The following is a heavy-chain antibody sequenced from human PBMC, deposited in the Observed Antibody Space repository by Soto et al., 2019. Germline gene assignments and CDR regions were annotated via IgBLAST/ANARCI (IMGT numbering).Heavy chain of an antibody. D-gene: IGHD3-9*01. J-gene: IGHJ5*02. CDR3: AVDDLLIADGIDWFGP. Sequence: PGGSLRLSCAASGFTVSSNYMSWVRQAPGKGLEWVSVIYSGGSTYYAASVKGRFTISRDNSKNTLYLQMNSLRAEDTAVYFCAVDDLLIADGIDWFGPGGQGTLVTVSS. V-gene: IGHV3-66*01. CDR2: IYSGGST. CDR1: GFTVSSNY.